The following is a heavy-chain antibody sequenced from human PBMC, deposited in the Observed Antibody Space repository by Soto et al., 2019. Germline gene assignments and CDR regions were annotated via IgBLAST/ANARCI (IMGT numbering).Heavy chain of an antibody. V-gene: IGHV4-34*01. Sequence: SETLSLTCAVYGGSFSGYYWSWIRQPPGKGLEWIGEINHSGSTNYNPSLKSRVTISVDTSKNQFSLKLSSVTAADTAVYYCARKYIGYCSSTSCYGHYYYYYMDVWGKGTTVTVSS. CDR3: ARKYIGYCSSTSCYGHYYYYYMDV. D-gene: IGHD2-2*01. CDR1: GGSFSGYY. J-gene: IGHJ6*03. CDR2: INHSGST.